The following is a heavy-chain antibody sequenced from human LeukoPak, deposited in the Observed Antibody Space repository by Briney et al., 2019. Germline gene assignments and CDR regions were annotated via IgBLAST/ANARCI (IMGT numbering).Heavy chain of an antibody. CDR3: VKGSAASRPYYFDY. Sequence: PGGSLRLSCAASGFTFSSYVMSWVRQAPGKGLEWVSAINGDGDSIYYADSVKGRFTISRDSSKNTLYPQINSLRAEDTALYYCVKGSAASRPYYFDYWGQGTLVTVSS. CDR2: INGDGDSI. V-gene: IGHV3-23*01. CDR1: GFTFSSYV. D-gene: IGHD2-2*01. J-gene: IGHJ4*02.